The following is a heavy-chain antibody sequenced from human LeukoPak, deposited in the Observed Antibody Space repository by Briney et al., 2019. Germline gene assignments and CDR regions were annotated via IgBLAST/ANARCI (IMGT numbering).Heavy chain of an antibody. J-gene: IGHJ4*02. CDR3: ARDRAVGFTTNYFDY. Sequence: GGSLRLSCAASGFTFSDYFMTWVRQAPGKGLEWISYMSSSGGTVYYADSVKGRFTISRDNAKNSLYLEMNSLRAEDTAVYYCARDRAVGFTTNYFDYWGQGSQVTVSA. CDR2: MSSSGGTV. D-gene: IGHD1-26*01. CDR1: GFTFSDYF. V-gene: IGHV3-11*01.